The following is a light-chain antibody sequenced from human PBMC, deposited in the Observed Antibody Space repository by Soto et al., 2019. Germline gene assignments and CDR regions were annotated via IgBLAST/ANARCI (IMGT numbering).Light chain of an antibody. CDR3: QQYYSTPFT. CDR2: WAS. CDR1: QSVLYRSNSKNY. J-gene: IGKJ3*01. Sequence: IVMTQSLDSLAVSLGEGATINCKSSQSVLYRSNSKNYLAWYQQKPGQPPKLLIYWASTRESGVPDRFSGSGSGTDFTLAISSLQAEDVAVYFCQQYYSTPFTFGPGTKVEIK. V-gene: IGKV4-1*01.